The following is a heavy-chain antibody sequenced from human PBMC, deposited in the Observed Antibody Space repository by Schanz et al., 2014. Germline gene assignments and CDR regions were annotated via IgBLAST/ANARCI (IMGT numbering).Heavy chain of an antibody. J-gene: IGHJ5*02. CDR2: INTDTGNP. D-gene: IGHD2-15*01. V-gene: IGHV7-4-1*02. Sequence: QVQLVQSGSQLKKPGASVKISCKASGYIFTSYALNWVRQAPGQGLEWMGYINTDTGNPTAAQGFTGRFVFSLDTSVSTAYLQISSLKAEDTAVYYCARGGVVVVTAALNWFDPWGQGTLVTVSS. CDR3: ARGGVVVVTAALNWFDP. CDR1: GYIFTSYA.